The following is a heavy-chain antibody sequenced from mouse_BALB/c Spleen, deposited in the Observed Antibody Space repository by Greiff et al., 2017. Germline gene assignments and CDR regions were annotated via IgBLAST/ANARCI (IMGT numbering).Heavy chain of an antibody. V-gene: IGHV14-3*02. D-gene: IGHD2-3*01. J-gene: IGHJ1*01. CDR3: ARTRWLGYFDV. Sequence: EVQLQQSGAELVKPGASVKLSCTASGFNIKDTHMHWVKQRPEQGLEWIGRIDPANGNTKYDPKFQGKATITADTSSNTAYLQLSSLTSEDTAVYYCARTRWLGYFDVWGAGTTVTVSS. CDR1: GFNIKDTH. CDR2: IDPANGNT.